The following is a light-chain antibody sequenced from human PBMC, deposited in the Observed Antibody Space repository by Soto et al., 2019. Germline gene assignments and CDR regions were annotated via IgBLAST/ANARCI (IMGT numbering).Light chain of an antibody. CDR1: QDISDY. CDR2: DAS. CDR3: QQYADLIS. V-gene: IGKV1-33*01. Sequence: DIQMTQSPSSLSASVGDRITITCQASQDISDYLNWYQQRPGKPPKLLIYDASNVEGGVPPRFSGRGSGTHFNFTLSSLQPEDFATYYCQQYADLISFGGGTKVDIK. J-gene: IGKJ4*01.